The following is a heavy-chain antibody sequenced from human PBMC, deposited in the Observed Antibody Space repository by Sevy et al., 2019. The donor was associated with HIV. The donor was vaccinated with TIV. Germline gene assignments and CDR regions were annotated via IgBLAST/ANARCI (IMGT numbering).Heavy chain of an antibody. V-gene: IGHV3-53*01. J-gene: IGHJ5*02. CDR3: ARDYSRRPGWFDP. D-gene: IGHD6-13*01. Sequence: GGSLRLSCAGSGFDVSNNYMSWVRQAPGKGVEWVSIIYSSGTTYYADSVKGRFTISRDKSKNTVYLQMSSLRADDTAFYHCARDYSRRPGWFDPWGQGTLVTVSS. CDR2: IYSSGTT. CDR1: GFDVSNNY.